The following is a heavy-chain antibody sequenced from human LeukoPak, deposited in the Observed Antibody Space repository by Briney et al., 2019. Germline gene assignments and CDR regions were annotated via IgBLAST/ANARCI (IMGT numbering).Heavy chain of an antibody. Sequence: ASVTVSRKASGYTFIVHYIHWVRQAPGQGLEWMGWINPSSGGANYAQNFQDRVTMTRDTSISTAYMELSRLRPDDTAVYYCARAFNGYYFDFWGQGTLVNVSS. CDR1: GYTFIVHY. CDR2: INPSSGGA. J-gene: IGHJ4*02. CDR3: ARAFNGYYFDF. V-gene: IGHV1-2*02.